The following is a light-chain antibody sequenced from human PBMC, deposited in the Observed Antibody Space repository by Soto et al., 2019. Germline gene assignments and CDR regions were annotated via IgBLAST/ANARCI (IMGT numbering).Light chain of an antibody. V-gene: IGKV3-15*01. CDR3: QQYNNWPPVT. Sequence: EIVMTQSPATLSVSPGERATLSCRASQSVSSNLAWYQQKPGQAPRLLMYGASTRAPRIPARFSGSGSGTEFTLTVSSLQSEDFAVYYCQQYNNWPPVTFGQGTRLEIK. J-gene: IGKJ5*01. CDR2: GAS. CDR1: QSVSSN.